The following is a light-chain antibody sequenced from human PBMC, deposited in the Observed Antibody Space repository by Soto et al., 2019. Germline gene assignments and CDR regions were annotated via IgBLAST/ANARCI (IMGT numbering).Light chain of an antibody. CDR2: DAS. J-gene: IGKJ1*01. CDR1: QSMNDW. Sequence: DIQMTQSPSTLSASVGDRVTITCRASQSMNDWLAWYQQKPGKAPNVLIYDASSLQSGVPSRFSGSGSGTEFTLTIDSLQADDVATYYCLRCNAFSRTFGQGTKVEI. CDR3: LRCNAFSRT. V-gene: IGKV1-5*01.